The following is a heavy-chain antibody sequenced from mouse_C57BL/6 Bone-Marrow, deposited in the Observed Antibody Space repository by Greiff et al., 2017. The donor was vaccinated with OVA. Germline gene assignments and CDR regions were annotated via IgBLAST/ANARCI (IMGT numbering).Heavy chain of an antibody. J-gene: IGHJ4*01. CDR1: GFSLTSYG. V-gene: IGHV2-2*01. CDR3: ARKVTRDAMDY. CDR2: IWSGGST. D-gene: IGHD2-2*01. Sequence: QVHVKQSGPGLVQPSQSLSITCTVSGFSLTSYGVHWVRQSPGKGLEWLGVIWSGGSTDYNAAFISRLSISKDNSKSQVFFKMNSLQADDTAIYYCARKVTRDAMDYWGQGTSVTVSS.